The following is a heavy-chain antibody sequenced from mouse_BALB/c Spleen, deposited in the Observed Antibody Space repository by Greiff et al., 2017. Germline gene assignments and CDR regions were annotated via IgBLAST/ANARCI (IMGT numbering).Heavy chain of an antibody. V-gene: IGHV3-2*02. J-gene: IGHJ2*01. CDR2: ISYSGST. CDR3: ARDYYGSSYGGYFDY. D-gene: IGHD1-1*01. CDR1: GYSITSDYA. Sequence: VQLKQSGPGLVKPSQSLSLTCTVTGYSITSDYAWNWIRKFPGNKLEWMGYISYSGSTSYNPSLKSRISITRDTSKNQFFLQLNSVTTEDTATYYCARDYYGSSYGGYFDYWGQGTTLTVSS.